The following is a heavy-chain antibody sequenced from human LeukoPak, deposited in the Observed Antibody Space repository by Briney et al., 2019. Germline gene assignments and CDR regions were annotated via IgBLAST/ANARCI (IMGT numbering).Heavy chain of an antibody. CDR1: GDSISSYY. J-gene: IGHJ4*02. CDR2: IYYSGST. CDR3: AAVRGRYYFDY. V-gene: IGHV4-59*01. Sequence: PSETLSLPCTVLGDSISSYYWSWLRQPPGKGLEWIGYIYYSGSTNYNPSLKSRVTISIDTSKNQFSLKLNSVTAVDTAVYYCAAVRGRYYFDYWGQGTLVTVSS. D-gene: IGHD3-10*01.